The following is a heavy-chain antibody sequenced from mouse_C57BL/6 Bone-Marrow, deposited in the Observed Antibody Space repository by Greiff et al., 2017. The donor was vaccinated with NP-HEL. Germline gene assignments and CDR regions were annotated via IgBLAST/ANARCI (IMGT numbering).Heavy chain of an antibody. CDR2: IYPRSGNT. CDR3: ARYYDGYSGFAY. Sequence: VKRVESGAELARPGASVKLSCKASGYTFTSYGISWVKQRTGQGLEWIGEIYPRSGNTYYNEKFKGKATLTADKSSSTAYMELRSLTSEDSAVYFCARYYDGYSGFAYWGQGTLVTVSA. J-gene: IGHJ3*01. V-gene: IGHV1-81*01. CDR1: GYTFTSYG. D-gene: IGHD2-3*01.